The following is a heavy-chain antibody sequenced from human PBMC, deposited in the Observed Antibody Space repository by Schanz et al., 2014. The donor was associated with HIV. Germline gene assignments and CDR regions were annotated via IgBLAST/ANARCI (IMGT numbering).Heavy chain of an antibody. J-gene: IGHJ4*02. Sequence: QVQLVQSGAEVKKPGASVKVSCRASGYTFTNFGISWVRQSPGQGLEWMGWISGYNANTNYAHSLQGRVTMTTDTSTSTAYMELHGLTSDDTGVYYCARGARDCTNGVCGGYYFDYWGQGTLVTVSS. D-gene: IGHD2-8*01. V-gene: IGHV1-18*01. CDR2: ISGYNANT. CDR1: GYTFTNFG. CDR3: ARGARDCTNGVCGGYYFDY.